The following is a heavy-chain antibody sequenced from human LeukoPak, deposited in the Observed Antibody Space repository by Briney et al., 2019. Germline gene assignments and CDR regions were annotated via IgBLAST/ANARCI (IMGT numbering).Heavy chain of an antibody. V-gene: IGHV3-7*05. CDR2: IQDGSDK. D-gene: IGHD3-9*01. J-gene: IGHJ4*02. CDR1: GFTFSSYC. CDR3: ARSFYDILIGYYQYFDY. Sequence: GGSLRLSCVASGFTFSSYCMSWVRQAPGKGLEWVANIQDGSDKYYVDSVKGRFTISRDNAKNSLYLQMNSLRAEDTAVYYCARSFYDILIGYYQYFDYWGQGTLVTVSS.